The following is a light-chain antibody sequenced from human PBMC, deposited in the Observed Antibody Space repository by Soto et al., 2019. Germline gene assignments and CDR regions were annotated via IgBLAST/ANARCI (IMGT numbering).Light chain of an antibody. Sequence: ATLSLAPGERVTLSCRASESVSTNLAWYQQKAGQAPRLLIYGASTRATGIPARFSGSGSGTDFTLSISSLEPEEFAVYNCQPRSVLPSFGQGTRLEIK. CDR1: ESVSTN. CDR3: QPRSVLPS. J-gene: IGKJ5*01. V-gene: IGKV3-11*01. CDR2: GAS.